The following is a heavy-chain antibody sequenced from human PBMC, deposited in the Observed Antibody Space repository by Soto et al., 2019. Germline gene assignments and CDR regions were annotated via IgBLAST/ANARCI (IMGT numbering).Heavy chain of an antibody. J-gene: IGHJ4*02. V-gene: IGHV4-31*03. CDR3: ARGIVVVTAILDYFDY. CDR1: GGSISSGGYY. CDR2: IYYSGST. Sequence: SETLSLTCTVSGGSISSGGYYWSWIRQHPGKGLEWMGYIYYSGSTYYNPSLKSRVTISVDTSKNQFSPKLSSVTAADTAVYYCARGIVVVTAILDYFDYWGQGTLVNVS. D-gene: IGHD2-21*02.